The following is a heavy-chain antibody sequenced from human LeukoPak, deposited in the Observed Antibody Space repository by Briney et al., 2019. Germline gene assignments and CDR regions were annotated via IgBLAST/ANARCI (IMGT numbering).Heavy chain of an antibody. CDR3: ARDVVAGYDAFDI. J-gene: IGHJ3*02. CDR2: IYSGGST. D-gene: IGHD6-19*01. Sequence: GGSLRLSCVISGFTFKNHGLHWVRQAPGKGLEWVSVIYSGGSTYYADSVKGRFTISRDNAKNSLYLQMNSLRAEDTAVYYCARDVVAGYDAFDIWGQGTMVTVSS. V-gene: IGHV3-66*01. CDR1: GFTFKNHG.